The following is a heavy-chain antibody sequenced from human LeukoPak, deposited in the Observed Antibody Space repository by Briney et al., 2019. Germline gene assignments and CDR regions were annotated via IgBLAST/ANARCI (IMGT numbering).Heavy chain of an antibody. CDR3: ARVPRVDTAMVLYFDY. Sequence: SETLSLTCTVSGGSISSYYWSWIRQPAGKGLEWIGRIYTSGSTNYNPSLKSRVTMSVDTSKNQFSLKLSSVTAADTAVYYCARVPRVDTAMVLYFDYWGQGTLVTVSS. D-gene: IGHD5-18*01. CDR1: GGSISSYY. J-gene: IGHJ4*02. CDR2: IYTSGST. V-gene: IGHV4-4*07.